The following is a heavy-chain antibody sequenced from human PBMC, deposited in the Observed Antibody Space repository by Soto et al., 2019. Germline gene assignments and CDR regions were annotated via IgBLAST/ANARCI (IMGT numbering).Heavy chain of an antibody. Sequence: EVHLVEAGGGLVKPGESLTLSCAASGFTFGCFTLNWVRQAPGKVLEWVSSISSSSAYIYYAESVKGRFTISRDNARSTLSLQMNSLRLDDTAVYFCARDGLTFGGDWGQGTLVAVSS. J-gene: IGHJ4*02. CDR3: ARDGLTFGGD. CDR1: GFTFGCFT. CDR2: ISSSSAYI. D-gene: IGHD3-16*01. V-gene: IGHV3-21*06.